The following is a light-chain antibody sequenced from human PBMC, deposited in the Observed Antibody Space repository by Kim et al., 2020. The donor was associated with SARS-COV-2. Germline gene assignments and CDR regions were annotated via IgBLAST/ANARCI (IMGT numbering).Light chain of an antibody. CDR3: QQHSDWPPET. J-gene: IGKJ2*01. Sequence: VSQRERATLPGRARQSVSSNLAWYQQQVGQAPRLLISGASTRATGIPARFSGSGSGTEFTLTITSLQSEDFAVYYCQQHSDWPPETFGQGTKLEI. CDR1: QSVSSN. CDR2: GAS. V-gene: IGKV3-15*01.